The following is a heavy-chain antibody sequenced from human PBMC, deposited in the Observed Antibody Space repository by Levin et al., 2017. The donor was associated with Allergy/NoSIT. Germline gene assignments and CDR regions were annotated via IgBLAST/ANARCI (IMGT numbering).Heavy chain of an antibody. CDR2: ISGSGTTT. CDR3: AKEYSSSSLVYYGMDV. Sequence: GESLKISCAASGLTFTNYAMTWVRQAPGKGLEWVSAISGSGTTTYYADSVKGRFTISRDNSKNTLYLQMNSLRADDTAVYYCAKEYSSSSLVYYGMDVWGQGTTVTVSS. D-gene: IGHD6-6*01. V-gene: IGHV3-23*01. CDR1: GLTFTNYA. J-gene: IGHJ6*02.